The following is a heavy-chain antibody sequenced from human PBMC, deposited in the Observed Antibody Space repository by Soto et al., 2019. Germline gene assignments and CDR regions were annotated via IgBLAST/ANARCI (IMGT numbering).Heavy chain of an antibody. CDR2: INPHNGNT. J-gene: IGHJ4*02. CDR1: GYTFNTYG. Sequence: QVHLVQSGAEVKKPGASVKVSCKASGYTFNTYGISWVRQAPGQGLEWMGWINPHNGNTDLALQFQGRVTLTTDISRSTAYMELRSLRSDDTALYYCARDVGEHCSATMCYGGDSWGQGTPVTVSS. CDR3: ARDVGEHCSATMCYGGDS. D-gene: IGHD2-2*01. V-gene: IGHV1-18*01.